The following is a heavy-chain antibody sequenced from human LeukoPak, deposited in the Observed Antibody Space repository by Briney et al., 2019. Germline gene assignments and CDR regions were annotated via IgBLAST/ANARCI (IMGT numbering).Heavy chain of an antibody. Sequence: GGSLRLSCAASGFTFSTYAMNWVRQAPGKGLEWVSTISGSGGSTYYADSVKGRFTISRDNSKNTLYLQMNSLRAEDTAIYYCAYGDYDCWGQGTLVTVSS. CDR3: AYGDYDC. CDR2: ISGSGGST. D-gene: IGHD4-17*01. CDR1: GFTFSTYA. V-gene: IGHV3-23*01. J-gene: IGHJ4*02.